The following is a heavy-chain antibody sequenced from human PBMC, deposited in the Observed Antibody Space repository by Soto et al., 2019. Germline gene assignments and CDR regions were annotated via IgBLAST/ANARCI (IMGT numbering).Heavy chain of an antibody. D-gene: IGHD3-10*01. J-gene: IGHJ4*02. Sequence: SETLSLTCAVSGGSISSGGHSWSWIRQPPGKGLEWIGYIYYSGSTYYNPSLKSRVTISVDTSKNQFSLKLSSVTAADTAVYYCARGRSGRGWFGETQFDYWGQGTLVTVSS. CDR3: ARGRSGRGWFGETQFDY. CDR2: IYYSGST. V-gene: IGHV4-31*11. CDR1: GGSISSGGHS.